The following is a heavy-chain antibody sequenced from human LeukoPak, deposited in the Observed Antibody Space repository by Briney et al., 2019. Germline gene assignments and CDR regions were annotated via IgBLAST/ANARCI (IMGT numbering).Heavy chain of an antibody. CDR2: ISSCSSYT. CDR3: ARDKAVWFGEYVGSYYFDY. CDR1: GFAFSDYY. V-gene: IGHV3-11*06. D-gene: IGHD3-10*01. Sequence: GGSLRLSCSATGFAFSDYYMSWIRQAPGRGLEGVSYISSCSSYTDYADSVKGRFTISRDNAKNSLYLQMNSLRAEDTAVYYCARDKAVWFGEYVGSYYFDYWGQGTLVTVSS. J-gene: IGHJ4*02.